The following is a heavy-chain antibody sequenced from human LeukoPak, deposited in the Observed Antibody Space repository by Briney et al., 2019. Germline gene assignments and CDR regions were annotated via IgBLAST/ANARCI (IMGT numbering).Heavy chain of an antibody. V-gene: IGHV4-34*01. J-gene: IGHJ4*02. CDR1: GGSFSGYY. Sequence: SSETLSLTCAVYGGSFSGYYWSWIRQPPGKGLEWIGEINHSGSTNYNPSLKSRVTLSVDTSKNQFSLKLSSVTAADTAVYYCAREAKVVVVAAKEAYYFDYWGQGTLITVSS. CDR2: INHSGST. CDR3: AREAKVVVVAAKEAYYFDY. D-gene: IGHD2-15*01.